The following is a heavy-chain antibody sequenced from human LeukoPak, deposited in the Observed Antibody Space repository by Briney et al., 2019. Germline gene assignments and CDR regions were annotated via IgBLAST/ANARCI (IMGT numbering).Heavy chain of an antibody. CDR2: FDPEDGEA. CDR3: ATGNDSSGYYSRAEYFQH. J-gene: IGHJ1*01. CDR1: GYTLTELS. V-gene: IGHV1-24*01. D-gene: IGHD3-22*01. Sequence: ASVKVSCKVSGYTLTELSMHWVRQAPGKGLEWMGGFDPEDGEAIYAQKFQGRVTMTEDTSTDTAYMELSSLRSEDTAVYYCATGNDSSGYYSRAEYFQHWGQGTLVTVSS.